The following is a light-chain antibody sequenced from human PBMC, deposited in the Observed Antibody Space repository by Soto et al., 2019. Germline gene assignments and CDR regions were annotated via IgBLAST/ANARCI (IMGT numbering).Light chain of an antibody. Sequence: QSVLTQPASVSGSPGQSITISCTGTSGDIGGYNYVSWYQQHPGKAPKLLISEVTNRPSGVSNRFSGSKSGNTASLTISGLQAEDEADYYCSSYTTNITPVVFGGGTNVTVL. CDR3: SSYTTNITPVV. CDR1: SGDIGGYNY. V-gene: IGLV2-14*01. J-gene: IGLJ2*01. CDR2: EVT.